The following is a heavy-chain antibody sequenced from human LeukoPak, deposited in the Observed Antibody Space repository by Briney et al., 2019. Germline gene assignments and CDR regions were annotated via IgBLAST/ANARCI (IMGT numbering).Heavy chain of an antibody. CDR2: ISYDGSNK. V-gene: IGHV3-30*18. CDR3: AKNGPFIYDILTGYPSY. D-gene: IGHD3-9*01. Sequence: GRSLRLSCAASGFTFSSYGMHWVRQAPGKGLEWVAVISYDGSNKYYADSVKGPFTISRDNSKNTLYLQMNSLRAEDTAVYYCAKNGPFIYDILTGYPSYWGQGTLVTVSS. CDR1: GFTFSSYG. J-gene: IGHJ4*02.